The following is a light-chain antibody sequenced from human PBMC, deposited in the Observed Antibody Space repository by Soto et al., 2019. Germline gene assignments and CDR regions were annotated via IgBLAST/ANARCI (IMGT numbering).Light chain of an antibody. Sequence: DIQMTHSPSTLSASVGDIVTITCRASQSISGWLAWYQRKPGKAPKLLIYDASSLESGVPSRFSGSGSGTEFTLTISSLQPDDFATYYCQQYDSSWTFGQGTKVDIK. CDR1: QSISGW. CDR3: QQYDSSWT. J-gene: IGKJ1*01. CDR2: DAS. V-gene: IGKV1-5*01.